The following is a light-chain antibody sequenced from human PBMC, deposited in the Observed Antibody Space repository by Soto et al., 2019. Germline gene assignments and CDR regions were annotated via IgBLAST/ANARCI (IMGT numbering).Light chain of an antibody. CDR2: EVS. CDR1: SSDIGGYDY. J-gene: IGLJ3*02. Sequence: QSALTQPASVSGSPGQSITISCTGTSSDIGGYDYVSWYQQHPGKAPKLMIFEVSNRPSGVSNRFSGSKSGNTASLTISGLQAEDEADYYCSSYASSTDRVFGGGTKLPS. CDR3: SSYASSTDRV. V-gene: IGLV2-14*01.